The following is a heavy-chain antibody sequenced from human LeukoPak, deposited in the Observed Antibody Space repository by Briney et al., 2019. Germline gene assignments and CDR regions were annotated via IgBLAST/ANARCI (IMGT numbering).Heavy chain of an antibody. CDR3: AKGVASNFAFDI. CDR2: IYTKGNT. CDR1: GFTFSIYY. Sequence: GGSLRLSCAASGFTFSIYYFTWVRQAPGKGLEWVSVIYTKGNTYYADSVKGRFSISRDNSKNTLYLQMNSLRAEDTAMYYCAKGVASNFAFDIWGQGTMVTVSS. V-gene: IGHV3-53*01. J-gene: IGHJ3*02. D-gene: IGHD1-7*01.